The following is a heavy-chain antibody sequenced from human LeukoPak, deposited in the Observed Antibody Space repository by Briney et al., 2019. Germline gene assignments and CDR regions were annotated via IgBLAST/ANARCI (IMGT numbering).Heavy chain of an antibody. CDR1: GFTFSSYS. J-gene: IGHJ4*02. CDR2: ISSSSSYI. CDR3: AREGRGAAAGRDFGY. D-gene: IGHD6-13*01. Sequence: GGSLRLSCAASGFTFSSYSMNWVRQAPGKGLEWVSSISSSSSYIYYADSVKGRFTTSRDNAKNSLYLQMNSLRAEDTAVYYCAREGRGAAAGRDFGYWGQGTLVTVSS. V-gene: IGHV3-21*01.